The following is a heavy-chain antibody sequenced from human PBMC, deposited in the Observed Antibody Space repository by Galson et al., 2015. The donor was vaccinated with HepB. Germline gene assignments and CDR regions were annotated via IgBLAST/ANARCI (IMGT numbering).Heavy chain of an antibody. V-gene: IGHV5-10-1*01. CDR1: GYSFTSYW. D-gene: IGHD2-2*01. Sequence: QSGAEVKKPGESLRISCKGSGYSFTSYWISWVRQMPGKGLEWMGKIDPSDSYTNYSPSFQGHATISADKSISTAYLQWSSLKASDTAMYYCARGPRYCSSTSCQIDYSYYYVLDVWGQGTTVTLSS. J-gene: IGHJ6*02. CDR2: IDPSDSYT. CDR3: ARGPRYCSSTSCQIDYSYYYVLDV.